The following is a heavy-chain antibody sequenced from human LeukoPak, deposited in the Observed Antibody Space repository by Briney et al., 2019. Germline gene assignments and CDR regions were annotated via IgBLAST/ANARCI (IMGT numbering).Heavy chain of an antibody. J-gene: IGHJ4*02. CDR3: AKGGSGYSSYYFDY. V-gene: IGHV1-18*01. Sequence: ASVKVSCKASGYTFTSYGISWVRQAPGQGLEWMGWISAYNGNTNYAQKLQGRVTMTTDTSTSTAYMELRSLRAEDTAVYYCAKGGSGYSSYYFDYWGQGTLVTVSS. D-gene: IGHD3-22*01. CDR2: ISAYNGNT. CDR1: GYTFTSYG.